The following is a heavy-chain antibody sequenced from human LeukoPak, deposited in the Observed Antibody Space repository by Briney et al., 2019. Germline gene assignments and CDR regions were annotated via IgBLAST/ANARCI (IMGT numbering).Heavy chain of an antibody. CDR2: IYYSGST. J-gene: IGHJ3*02. D-gene: IGHD4-23*01. V-gene: IGHV4-59*01. CDR3: ATLTGGDDAFDI. Sequence: SETLSLTCNVSGGSIRSYYWSWIRQPPGKGLEWIGYIYYSGSTNYNPSLKSRVTISVLTSKNRFSLKLSSVTAADTAVYYCATLTGGDDAFDIWGQGTMVAVSS. CDR1: GGSIRSYY.